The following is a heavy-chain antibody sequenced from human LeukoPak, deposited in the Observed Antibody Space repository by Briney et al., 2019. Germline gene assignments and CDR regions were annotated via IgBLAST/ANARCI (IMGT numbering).Heavy chain of an antibody. J-gene: IGHJ6*03. D-gene: IGHD3-10*01. V-gene: IGHV3-23*01. CDR3: ARRTGRVRGFKSKYYYYYMDV. CDR2: ISGSGGST. CDR1: GFTFSSYA. Sequence: GGSLRLSCAASGFTFSSYAMSWVRQAPGKGLEWVSAISGSGGSTYYADSVKGRFTISRDNSKNTLYLQMNSLRAEDTAVYYCARRTGRVRGFKSKYYYYYMDVWGKGTTVTISS.